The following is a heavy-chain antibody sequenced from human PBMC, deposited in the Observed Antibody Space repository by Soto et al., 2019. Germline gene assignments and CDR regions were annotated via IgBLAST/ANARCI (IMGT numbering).Heavy chain of an antibody. J-gene: IGHJ5*02. Sequence: QVQLVQSGAEVKKPGASVKVSCKASGYTFTSYGISWVRQAPGQGLEWMGWISAYNGNTNYAQKFQGRVTITADESTSTAYMELSSLRSEDTAVYYCARSGYSSSWFFFWFDPWGQGTLVTVSS. CDR3: ARSGYSSSWFFFWFDP. D-gene: IGHD6-13*01. CDR1: GYTFTSYG. V-gene: IGHV1-18*04. CDR2: ISAYNGNT.